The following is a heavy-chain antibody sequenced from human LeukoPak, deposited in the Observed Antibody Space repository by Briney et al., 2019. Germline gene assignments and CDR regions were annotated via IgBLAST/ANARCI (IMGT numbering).Heavy chain of an antibody. CDR2: IYYSGST. J-gene: IGHJ4*02. Sequence: SETLSLTCTVSGGSISSYYWSWIRQPPGKGLEWIGYIYYSGSTKYNPSLKSRVTISVDTSKNHFSLKLSSVTAADTAVYYCASQGCSGGSCWYFDYWGQGTLVTVSS. CDR1: GGSISSYY. D-gene: IGHD2-15*01. V-gene: IGHV4-59*08. CDR3: ASQGCSGGSCWYFDY.